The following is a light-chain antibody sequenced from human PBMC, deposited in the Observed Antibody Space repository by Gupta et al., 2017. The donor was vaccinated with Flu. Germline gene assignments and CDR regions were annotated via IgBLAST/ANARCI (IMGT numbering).Light chain of an antibody. CDR1: QSVLYSSNNKNY. V-gene: IGKV4-1*01. Sequence: DIVMTHSPNSLAVSLGERATINCKSSQSVLYSSNNKNYLAWYQQKPGQPPKLLIYWASTRESGVPDRFSGRGSGTDFTLTISSLQAEDVAVYYCQQDDNAPPTFGQGTKMEIK. CDR2: WAS. CDR3: QQDDNAPPT. J-gene: IGKJ2*01.